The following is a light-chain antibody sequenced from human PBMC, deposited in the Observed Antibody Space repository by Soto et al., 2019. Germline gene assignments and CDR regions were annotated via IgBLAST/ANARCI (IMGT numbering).Light chain of an antibody. Sequence: EIVLTQSPATLSLSPGERATLSCRASQSVSSYLAWYQQKPGQAPRLLIYEASNRATGIPARFSGGGSGTDFTLTISSLEPEDFAVYYCQHRSSWPLTFGGGTGGYQ. CDR3: QHRSSWPLT. V-gene: IGKV3-11*01. CDR2: EAS. J-gene: IGKJ4*01. CDR1: QSVSSY.